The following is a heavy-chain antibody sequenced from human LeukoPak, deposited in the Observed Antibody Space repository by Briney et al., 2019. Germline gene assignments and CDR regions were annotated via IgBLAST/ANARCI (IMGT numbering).Heavy chain of an antibody. CDR1: GFTVSSNY. CDR3: ARWRLRSGDAFDI. Sequence: GGSLGLSCAASGFTVSSNYMSWVRKAPGKGLEWVSVIYSGGSTYYADSVKGRFTISRDNSKNTLYLQMNSLRAEDTAVYYCARWRLRSGDAFDIWGQGTMVTVSS. V-gene: IGHV3-53*01. J-gene: IGHJ3*02. CDR2: IYSGGST. D-gene: IGHD3-10*01.